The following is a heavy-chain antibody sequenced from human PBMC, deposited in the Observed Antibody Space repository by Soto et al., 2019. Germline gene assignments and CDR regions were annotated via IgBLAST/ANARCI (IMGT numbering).Heavy chain of an antibody. Sequence: QVQLVQSGAEVKKPGASVKVSCKASGYTFTGYYMHWMRQAPGQGLEWMGWINPNSGETDYAQNFQGWVTMTRDMSISTAYMELSRLKSNGPAVYYCAIGGGLNYYYYIDVWGKGTTVTVSS. J-gene: IGHJ6*03. V-gene: IGHV1-2*04. CDR1: GYTFTGYY. CDR3: AIGGGLNYYYYIDV. CDR2: INPNSGET.